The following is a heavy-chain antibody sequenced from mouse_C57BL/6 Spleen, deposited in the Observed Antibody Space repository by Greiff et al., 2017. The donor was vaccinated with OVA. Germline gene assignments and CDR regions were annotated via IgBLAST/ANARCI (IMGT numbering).Heavy chain of an antibody. Sequence: EVKLVESGGGLVQPGGSMKLSCVASGFTFSNYWMNWVRQSPEKGLEWVAQIRLKSDNYATHYAESVKGRFTISRDDSKSSVYMQMNKLRAEDTGIYYCTGGGTSSWFAYWGQGTLVTVSA. J-gene: IGHJ3*01. CDR1: GFTFSNYW. V-gene: IGHV6-3*01. CDR3: TGGGTSSWFAY. D-gene: IGHD4-1*01. CDR2: IRLKSDNYAT.